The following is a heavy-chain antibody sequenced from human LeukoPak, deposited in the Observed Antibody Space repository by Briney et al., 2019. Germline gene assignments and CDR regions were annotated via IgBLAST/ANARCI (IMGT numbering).Heavy chain of an antibody. D-gene: IGHD5-18*01. Sequence: SETLSLTCTVSGYSISSGYYWGWIRQPPGKGLEWIGTIYHSGNTYYNPSLASRVIILVDTSKNEFSLQLGSVTAADTAVYYCAREGGYSYGHYFDYWGQGTLVTVSS. CDR2: IYHSGNT. V-gene: IGHV4-38-2*02. CDR3: AREGGYSYGHYFDY. J-gene: IGHJ4*02. CDR1: GYSISSGYY.